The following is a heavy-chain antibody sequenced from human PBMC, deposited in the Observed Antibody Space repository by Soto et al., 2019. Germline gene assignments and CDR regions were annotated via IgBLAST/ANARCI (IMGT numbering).Heavy chain of an antibody. CDR1: GFTVSTHA. J-gene: IGHJ4*02. Sequence: QVQLVESGGGVVQPGRSLRLSCAASGFTVSTHAMHWVRQAPGKGLEGVAVIWYDGTEKHYADSVKGRFTISRDNSKNMLFLQINSLTAEDTAIYYCARDAIRVATIIDYWGQGTLVTVSS. D-gene: IGHD5-12*01. CDR3: ARDAIRVATIIDY. CDR2: IWYDGTEK. V-gene: IGHV3-33*01.